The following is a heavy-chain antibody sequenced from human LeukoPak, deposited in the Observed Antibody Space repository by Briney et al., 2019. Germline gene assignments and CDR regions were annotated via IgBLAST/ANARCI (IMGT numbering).Heavy chain of an antibody. Sequence: GGSLKLSSAASGFTFSGSAMHWVRQASGKGLEWVGRIRSKANSYATAYAASVKGRFTISRDDSKNTAYLQMNSLKTEDTAVYYCTRHSPSYYYDSSGYYRIAEYFQHWGQGTLVTVSS. CDR1: GFTFSGSA. V-gene: IGHV3-73*01. D-gene: IGHD3-22*01. J-gene: IGHJ1*01. CDR3: TRHSPSYYYDSSGYYRIAEYFQH. CDR2: IRSKANSYAT.